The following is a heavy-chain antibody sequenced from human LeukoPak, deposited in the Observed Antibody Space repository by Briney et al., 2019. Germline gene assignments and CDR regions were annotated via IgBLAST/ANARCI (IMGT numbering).Heavy chain of an antibody. D-gene: IGHD3-10*01. CDR2: INHSGST. V-gene: IGHV4-34*01. CDR3: ARGRYRHYYGSGSPPNDAFDI. J-gene: IGHJ3*02. Sequence: PSETLSLTCAVYGGSFSGYYWSWIRQPPGKGLEWIGEINHSGSTNYNPSLKSRVTISVDTSKNQFSLKLSSVTAADTAVYYCARGRYRHYYGSGSPPNDAFDIWDQGTMVTVSS. CDR1: GGSFSGYY.